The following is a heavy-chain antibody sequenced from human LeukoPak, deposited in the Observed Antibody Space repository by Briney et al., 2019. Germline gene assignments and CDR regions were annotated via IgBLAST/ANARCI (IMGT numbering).Heavy chain of an antibody. CDR1: GDSVSSNSAA. Sequence: SQTLSLTCAISGDSVSSNSAAWNWIRQSPSRGLEWLGRTYYRSKWYNDYAVSVKSRITINPDTSKNQFSLQLNSVTPEDTAVYYCARDPARIVATTHGAFDTWGQGTMVTVSS. J-gene: IGHJ3*02. CDR2: TYYRSKWYN. V-gene: IGHV6-1*01. D-gene: IGHD5-12*01. CDR3: ARDPARIVATTHGAFDT.